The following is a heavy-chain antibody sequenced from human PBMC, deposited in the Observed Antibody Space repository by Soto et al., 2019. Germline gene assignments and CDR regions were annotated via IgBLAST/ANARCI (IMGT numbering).Heavy chain of an antibody. D-gene: IGHD2-8*01. CDR3: AREGARGYCTNGVCPTDFYYYGMDV. CDR1: GYTFTGYY. V-gene: IGHV1-2*04. CDR2: INPNSGGT. J-gene: IGHJ6*02. Sequence: ASVKGSCKASGYTFTGYYMHWVRQAPGQGLEWMGQINPNSGGTNYAQKFQGWVTMTRDTSISTAYMELSRLRSDDTAVYYCAREGARGYCTNGVCPTDFYYYGMDVWGQGTTVPSP.